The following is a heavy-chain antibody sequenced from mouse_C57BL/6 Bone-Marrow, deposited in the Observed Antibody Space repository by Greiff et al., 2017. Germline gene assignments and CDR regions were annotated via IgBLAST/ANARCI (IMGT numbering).Heavy chain of an antibody. CDR2: ISDGGSYT. J-gene: IGHJ2*01. V-gene: IGHV5-4*03. Sequence: EVKLVESGGGLVKPGGSLKLSCAASGFTFSSYAMSWVRQTPEKRLEWVATISDGGSYTYYPDNVKGRFTISRDNAKNNLYLQMSHLKSEDTAMYYCARIYYYGLFDYWGQGTTRTVSS. CDR1: GFTFSSYA. CDR3: ARIYYYGLFDY. D-gene: IGHD1-1*01.